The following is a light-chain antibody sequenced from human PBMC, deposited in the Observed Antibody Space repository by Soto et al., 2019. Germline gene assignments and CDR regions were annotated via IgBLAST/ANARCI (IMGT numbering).Light chain of an antibody. J-gene: IGLJ3*02. Sequence: QSALTQPASVSGSPGKSITISCTGTSSDVGSYNLVSWYQHHPGKAPKLMIYEGSKRPSGVSNRVSGSKSGNTASLTISGLQAEDEADYYCCSYAGSSTFRVFGGGTKL. CDR1: SSDVGSYNL. V-gene: IGLV2-23*03. CDR3: CSYAGSSTFRV. CDR2: EGS.